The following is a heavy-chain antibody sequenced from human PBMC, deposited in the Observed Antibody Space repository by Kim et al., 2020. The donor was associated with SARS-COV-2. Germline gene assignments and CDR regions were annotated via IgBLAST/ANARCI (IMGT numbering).Heavy chain of an antibody. CDR2: INHSGST. CDR1: GGSFSGYY. Sequence: SETLSLTCAVYGGSFSGYYWSWIHQAPGKGLEWIGEINHSGSTNYNPSLKSRVTISVDTSKNQCSLKLSTVTAADTAVYYCARGQIVVVPAALGVVMYYCYYMDVWGQGTTVTVSS. CDR3: ARGQIVVVPAALGVVMYYCYYMDV. J-gene: IGHJ6*03. D-gene: IGHD2-2*01. V-gene: IGHV4-34*01.